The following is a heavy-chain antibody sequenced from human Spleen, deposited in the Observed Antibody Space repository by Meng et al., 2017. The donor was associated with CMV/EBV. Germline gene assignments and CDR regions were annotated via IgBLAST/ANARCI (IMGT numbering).Heavy chain of an antibody. J-gene: IGHJ4*02. CDR3: ARGDGYNYPFYDY. CDR2: IHYSGST. Sequence: SETLSLTCTVSGGPISFTYWTWLRQFPGKRLEWIGYIHYSGSTDYNPSLKSRVTISVDVSKNQFYLHLSAVTGADTAVYYCARGDGYNYPFYDYWGQGTLVTVSS. V-gene: IGHV4-59*01. D-gene: IGHD5-24*01. CDR1: GGPISFTY.